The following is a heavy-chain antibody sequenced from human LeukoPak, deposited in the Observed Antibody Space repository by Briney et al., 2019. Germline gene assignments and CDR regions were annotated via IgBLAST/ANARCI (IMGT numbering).Heavy chain of an antibody. V-gene: IGHV3-23*01. D-gene: IGHD6-19*01. J-gene: IGHJ4*02. CDR3: ARRSGIAVAGAFDY. CDR2: ISVSGDST. CDR1: GFTVSSNY. Sequence: GGSLRLSCAASGFTVSSNYMSWVRQAPGKGLEWVSAISVSGDSTYYADSVKGRFTISRDNSKNTLYLQMNSLRAEDTAVYYCARRSGIAVAGAFDYWGQGTLVTVSS.